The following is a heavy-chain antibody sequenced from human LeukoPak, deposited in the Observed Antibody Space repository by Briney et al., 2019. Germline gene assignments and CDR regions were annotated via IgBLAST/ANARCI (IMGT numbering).Heavy chain of an antibody. J-gene: IGHJ4*02. CDR2: IRTEGTTK. V-gene: IGHV3-11*01. CDR1: GFTFSDYH. D-gene: IGHD2-21*01. CDR3: ARSISPLFEY. Sequence: PGGSLRLSCAASGFTFSDYHMSWIRQAPGKGLEWVSYIRTEGTTKYYADSVKGRFTISRDNAKNSVSLQMNSLRVEDTAIYYCARSISPLFEYWGQGTLVTVSS.